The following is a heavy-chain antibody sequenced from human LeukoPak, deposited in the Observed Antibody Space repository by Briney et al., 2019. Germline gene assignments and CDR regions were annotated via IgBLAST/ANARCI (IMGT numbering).Heavy chain of an antibody. Sequence: GASVKVSCKASGYTFTCYYMHWVRQAPGQGLEWMGWINPNSGGTNYAQKFQGRVTMTRDTSISTAYMELSRLRSDDTAVYYCARTHYYYYYMDVWGKGTTVTVSS. CDR3: ARTHYYYYYMDV. J-gene: IGHJ6*03. CDR2: INPNSGGT. CDR1: GYTFTCYY. D-gene: IGHD1-14*01. V-gene: IGHV1-2*02.